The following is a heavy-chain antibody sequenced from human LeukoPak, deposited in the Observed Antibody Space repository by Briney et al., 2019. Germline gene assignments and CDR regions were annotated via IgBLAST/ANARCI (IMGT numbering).Heavy chain of an antibody. Sequence: GGSLRLSCAASGFTFSSFDMNWVRQAPGKGLEWVSSISTSSRYIYYRDSVKGRFTTSRDDAKNSLYLQMNSLRVEDTAVYYCARADCSGSTCYLRRSWFDPWGQGTLVTVSS. D-gene: IGHD2-2*01. CDR3: ARADCSGSTCYLRRSWFDP. CDR1: GFTFSSFD. J-gene: IGHJ5*02. V-gene: IGHV3-21*01. CDR2: ISTSSRYI.